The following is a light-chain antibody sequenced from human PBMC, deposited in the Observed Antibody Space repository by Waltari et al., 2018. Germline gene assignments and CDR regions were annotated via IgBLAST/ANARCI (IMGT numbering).Light chain of an antibody. J-gene: IGKJ1*01. CDR1: QSISDY. CDR3: QQNYRTPPT. CDR2: AAT. V-gene: IGKV1-39*01. Sequence: DIQVIQSPSSLSASVGDRVTTTCRASQSISDYFNWFQVKPGRAPNLLIYAATGLQSGVPSRFNGSGSGAHFTLTISRLRPEDSASYFCQQNYRTPPTFGQGTKVEI.